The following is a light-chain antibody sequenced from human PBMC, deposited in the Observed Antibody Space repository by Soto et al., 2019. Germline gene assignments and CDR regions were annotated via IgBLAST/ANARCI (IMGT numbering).Light chain of an antibody. J-gene: IGKJ1*01. V-gene: IGKV1-5*01. CDR2: DAS. Sequence: DIQMTQSPSSLSASLGDRVAITVRASQSISSWLAWYQQKPGKAPKXLIYDASSLESGVPSRFSGSGSGTEFTLTISSLQPDDFATYYCQQYNSYWTFGQGTKVDIK. CDR3: QQYNSYWT. CDR1: QSISSW.